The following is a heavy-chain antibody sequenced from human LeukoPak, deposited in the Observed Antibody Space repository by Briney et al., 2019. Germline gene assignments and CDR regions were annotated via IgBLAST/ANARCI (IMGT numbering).Heavy chain of an antibody. V-gene: IGHV3-11*06. CDR3: ARNPTFGGVIVQYYFDY. CDR1: GFTFSDFY. CDR2: VSTDNLYT. D-gene: IGHD3-16*02. J-gene: IGHJ4*02. Sequence: GGSLRISCAVSGFTFSDFYMIWIRQAPGKGLEWLSLVSTDNLYTNSAASVMGRFAISRDNTKNSLYLQMNSLRAEDTAVYYCARNPTFGGVIVQYYFDYWGQGTLVTVSS.